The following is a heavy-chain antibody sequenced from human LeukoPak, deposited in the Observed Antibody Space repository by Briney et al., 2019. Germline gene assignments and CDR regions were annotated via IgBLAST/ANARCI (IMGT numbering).Heavy chain of an antibody. D-gene: IGHD4-23*01. CDR1: GYTFTGYY. V-gene: IGHV1-2*02. J-gene: IGHJ5*02. CDR3: AREGSTVIKRTPTNNWFDP. Sequence: GASVKVSCKASGYTFTGYYMHWVRQAPEQGLEWMGWINPNSGGANYAQKFQGRVTMTRDTSISTAYMELSRLRSDDTAVYYCAREGSTVIKRTPTNNWFDPWGQGTLVTVSS. CDR2: INPNSGGA.